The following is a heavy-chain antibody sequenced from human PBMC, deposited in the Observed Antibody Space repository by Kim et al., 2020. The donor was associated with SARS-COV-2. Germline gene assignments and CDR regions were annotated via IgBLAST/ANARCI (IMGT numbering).Heavy chain of an antibody. CDR3: ARNPGRDIRQYDY. D-gene: IGHD3-10*01. Sequence: SETLSLTCAVYGGSFNNYYWTWIRQAPGKGLEWIGESNDAGNTNYNPSLQSRVSISVDTSKNQFSLKVTSVTAADTAVYYCARNPGRDIRQYDYWGQGT. V-gene: IGHV4-34*01. CDR2: SNDAGNT. CDR1: GGSFNNYY. J-gene: IGHJ4*02.